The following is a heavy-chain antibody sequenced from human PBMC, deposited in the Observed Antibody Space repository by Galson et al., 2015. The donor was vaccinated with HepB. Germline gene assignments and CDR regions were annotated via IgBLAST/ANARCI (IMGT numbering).Heavy chain of an antibody. Sequence: SLRLSCAASEFTLSSTHLTWVRQAPGTGLEWVALIYSGGATEYADSVKGRFTISSDNFKNTVYLQMNSLRVEDTAIYYCARERLMDVWGRGTTVTVSS. CDR3: ARERLMDV. J-gene: IGHJ6*04. CDR2: IYSGGAT. CDR1: EFTLSSTH. V-gene: IGHV3-53*01.